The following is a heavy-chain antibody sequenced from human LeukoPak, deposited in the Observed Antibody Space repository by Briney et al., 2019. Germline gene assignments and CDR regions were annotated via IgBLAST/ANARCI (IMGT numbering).Heavy chain of an antibody. CDR2: ISGSGGST. V-gene: IGHV3-23*01. Sequence: GGSLRLSCAASGFTFSRYAMSWVRQAPRKGLEWVSAISGSGGSTYYADSVKGRFTISRDNSKNTLYLQMNSLRAEDTAVYYCAKEVLRYFDWLSQGLDYWGQGTLVTVSS. CDR1: GFTFSRYA. D-gene: IGHD3-9*01. CDR3: AKEVLRYFDWLSQGLDY. J-gene: IGHJ4*02.